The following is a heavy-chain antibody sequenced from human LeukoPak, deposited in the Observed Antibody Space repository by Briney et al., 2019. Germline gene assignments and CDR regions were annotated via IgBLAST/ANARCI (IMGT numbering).Heavy chain of an antibody. CDR3: ARDSYGDFDYLDV. V-gene: IGHV4-59*01. CDR1: GGSITSNY. J-gene: IGHJ6*03. D-gene: IGHD4-17*01. CDR2: IYYSGST. Sequence: TASETLSLTCTVSGGSITSNYWSWVRQPPGKGLEWIGYIYYSGSTNYNPSLKSRVAISIDTSKKQFSLKLGSVTAADTAVYYCARDSYGDFDYLDVWGKGTTVTVSS.